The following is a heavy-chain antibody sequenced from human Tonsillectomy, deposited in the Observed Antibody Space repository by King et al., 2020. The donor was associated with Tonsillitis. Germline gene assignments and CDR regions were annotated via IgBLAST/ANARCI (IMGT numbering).Heavy chain of an antibody. CDR1: GFIFGDYV. CDR3: TKDHDFWSGGGNYLHNLMDV. V-gene: IGHV3-49*03. Sequence: VQLVESGGGLAQPGRSLRLSCTGSGFIFGDYVMSWFRQAPGKGLEWVGFIRTKAGGGPTELAAFVQGSFTISRDYSKSTAYLQMNSLKTEDTAVYYCTKDHDFWSGGGNYLHNLMDVWGKGTAVIVSS. CDR2: IRTKAGGGPT. D-gene: IGHD3-3*01. J-gene: IGHJ6*03.